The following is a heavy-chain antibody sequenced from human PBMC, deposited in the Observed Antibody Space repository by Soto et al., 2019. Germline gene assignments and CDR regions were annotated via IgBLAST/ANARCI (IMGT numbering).Heavy chain of an antibody. CDR1: GLHFRGYA. CDR2: ISYDGSNK. Sequence: GGALRLSCTAAGLHFRGYAMHLVRPAPGKGLVWVAVISYDGSNKYYADSVKGRFTISRDNSKNTLYLQMNSLRAEDTAVYYCAREDIVVVVAAIHNAFDIWGQGKRVTVS. J-gene: IGHJ3*02. CDR3: AREDIVVVVAAIHNAFDI. D-gene: IGHD2-15*01. V-gene: IGHV3-30-3*01.